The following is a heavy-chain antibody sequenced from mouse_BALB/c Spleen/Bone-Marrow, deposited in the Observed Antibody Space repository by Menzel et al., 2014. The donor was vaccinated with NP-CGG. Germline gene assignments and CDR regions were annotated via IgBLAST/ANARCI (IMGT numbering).Heavy chain of an antibody. Sequence: QVQLQQPGAELVKPGTSVKMSCKASGYTFTSYWMHWVKQRPGQGLEWIGDIYPGTNSTNYNEKFKTKATLTVDTSSSAQYMQLSGARSEESAVYYCAREEGSFDSWGEGTPLTHSS. CDR3: AREEGSFDS. CDR2: IYPGTNST. V-gene: IGHV1-55*01. CDR1: GYTFTSYW. J-gene: IGHJ2*01. D-gene: IGHD3-3*01.